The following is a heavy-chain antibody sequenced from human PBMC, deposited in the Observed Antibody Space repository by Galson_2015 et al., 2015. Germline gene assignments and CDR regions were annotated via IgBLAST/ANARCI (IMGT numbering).Heavy chain of an antibody. D-gene: IGHD3-3*01. CDR3: AKATLYDFWSGYVDY. J-gene: IGHJ4*02. CDR1: GFTFDDYA. CDR2: ISWNSGSI. Sequence: SLRLSCAASGFTFDDYAMHWVRQAPGKGLEWVSGISWNSGSIGYADSAKGRFTISRDNAKKSLFLQMNSLRAEDTASYYCAKATLYDFWSGYVDYWGQGTLVTVSS. V-gene: IGHV3-9*01.